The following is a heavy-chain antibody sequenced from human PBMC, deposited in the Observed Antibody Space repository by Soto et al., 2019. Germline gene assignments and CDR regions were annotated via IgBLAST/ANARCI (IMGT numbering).Heavy chain of an antibody. CDR3: ARHLRRGYYYDSSGYYGPFDY. CDR2: IYYSGST. CDR1: GGSISSSSYD. D-gene: IGHD3-22*01. V-gene: IGHV4-39*01. Sequence: SETLSLTGTVSGGSISSSSYDWGWIRQPRGKGREWIGSIYYSGSTYYNRSLRSRVTISVDTSKNQFSLKLSSVTAADTAVYYCARHLRRGYYYDSSGYYGPFDYWGQGTLVTVPQ. J-gene: IGHJ4*02.